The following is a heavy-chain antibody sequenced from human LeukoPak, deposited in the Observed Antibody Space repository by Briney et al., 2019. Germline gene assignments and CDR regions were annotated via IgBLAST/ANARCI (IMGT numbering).Heavy chain of an antibody. CDR2: IYYSGNT. Sequence: PSETLSLTCTVSGDSISTSNSYWGWIRQPPGKGLEWIGSIYYSGNTYYNAPLKGRVTISVDTSKNQFSLKLSSVTAADTAVYYCARSKSGSYYRRNDYWGQGTLVTVSS. V-gene: IGHV4-39*07. CDR3: ARSKSGSYYRRNDY. J-gene: IGHJ4*02. CDR1: GDSISTSNSY. D-gene: IGHD1-26*01.